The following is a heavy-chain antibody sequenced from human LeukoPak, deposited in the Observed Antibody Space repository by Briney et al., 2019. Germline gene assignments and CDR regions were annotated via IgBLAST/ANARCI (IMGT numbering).Heavy chain of an antibody. V-gene: IGHV3-7*01. CDR2: INRDGSEK. Sequence: GGSLRLSCAASGFTFSDSYMTWVRQAPGKGLEWVANINRDGSEKYYEDSVKGRFTISRDNTKNSLYLQMNSLRPEDTAIYYCSFSLNYWGPGTLVTVSS. CDR3: SFSLNY. CDR1: GFTFSDSY. J-gene: IGHJ4*01.